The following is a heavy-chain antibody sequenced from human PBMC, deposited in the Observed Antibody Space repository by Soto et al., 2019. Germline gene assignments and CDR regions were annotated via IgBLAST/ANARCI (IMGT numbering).Heavy chain of an antibody. Sequence: QVQLVQSGAEVNRPGSSVKVSCKASGDTFNFYSINWVRQAPGLGLEWMGRVNPIVSMSNYAQKFQGRDTMTADKSTSTAYMELSSLRSEDTAIYYCASSYGSGYRAFDYWGQGALVTVSS. CDR1: GDTFNFYS. CDR3: ASSYGSGYRAFDY. CDR2: VNPIVSMS. J-gene: IGHJ4*02. V-gene: IGHV1-69*02. D-gene: IGHD3-10*01.